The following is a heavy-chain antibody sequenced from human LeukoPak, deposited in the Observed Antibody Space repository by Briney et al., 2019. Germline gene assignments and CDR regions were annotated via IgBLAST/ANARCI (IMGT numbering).Heavy chain of an antibody. CDR1: GFTFRNYW. Sequence: GGSLRLSCAASGFTFRNYWMSWVRQAPGEGLEWVANIGPDGSQKYYVDSARGRFTISRDNAKSSLYLQMSSLRPEDTATYYCARDFQPRYCSSSSCSPAWGQGTTVTVSS. J-gene: IGHJ6*02. V-gene: IGHV3-7*03. D-gene: IGHD2-2*01. CDR3: ARDFQPRYCSSSSCSPA. CDR2: IGPDGSQK.